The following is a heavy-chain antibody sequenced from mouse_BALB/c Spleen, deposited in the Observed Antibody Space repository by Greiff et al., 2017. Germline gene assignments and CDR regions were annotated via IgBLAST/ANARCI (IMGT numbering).Heavy chain of an antibody. J-gene: IGHJ4*01. CDR1: GYSITSDYA. V-gene: IGHV3-2*02. CDR3: AMNSLLRHGAMDY. Sequence: EVKLVESGPGLVKPSQSLSLTCTVTGYSITSDYAWNWIRQFPGNKLEWMGYISYSGSTSYNPSLKSRISITRDTSKNQFFLQLNSVTTEDTATYYCAMNSLLRHGAMDYWGQGTSVTVSS. CDR2: ISYSGST. D-gene: IGHD1-2*01.